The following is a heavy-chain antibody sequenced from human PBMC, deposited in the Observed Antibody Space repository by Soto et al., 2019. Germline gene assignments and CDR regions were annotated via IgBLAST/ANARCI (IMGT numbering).Heavy chain of an antibody. V-gene: IGHV3-30*07. J-gene: IGHJ4*02. Sequence: DSVKGRFTISRDHSKNTLYLQMNSLRADDTAVYYCARDPGSSWYYFDYWGQGTLVTVSS. CDR3: ARDPGSSWYYFDY. D-gene: IGHD6-13*01.